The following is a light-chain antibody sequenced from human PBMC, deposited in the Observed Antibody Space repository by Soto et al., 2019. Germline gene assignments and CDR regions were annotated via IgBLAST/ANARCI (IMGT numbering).Light chain of an antibody. CDR2: GNS. CDR3: QSYDSSLSGSV. CDR1: SSNIGAGYD. Sequence: QAVATQPPSVSGAPGQRVTISCTGSSSNIGAGYDVHWYQQLPGTAPKLLIYGNSNRPSGVPDRFSGSKSGTSASLAITGLQAEDEADDYCQSYDSSLSGSVFGGGTKLTVL. V-gene: IGLV1-40*01. J-gene: IGLJ3*02.